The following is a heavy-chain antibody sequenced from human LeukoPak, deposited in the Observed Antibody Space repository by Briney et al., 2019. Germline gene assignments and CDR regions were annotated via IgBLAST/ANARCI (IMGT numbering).Heavy chain of an antibody. CDR1: GGSFSGYY. CDR3: AAITGGMDV. J-gene: IGHJ6*02. CDR2: INHSGST. D-gene: IGHD5-12*01. Sequence: SETLSLTCAVYGGSFSGYYWSWIRQPPGKGLEWIGEINHSGSTNYNLSLKSRVTISVDTSKNQFSLKLSSVTAADTAVYYCAAITGGMDVWGQGTTVTVSS. V-gene: IGHV4-34*01.